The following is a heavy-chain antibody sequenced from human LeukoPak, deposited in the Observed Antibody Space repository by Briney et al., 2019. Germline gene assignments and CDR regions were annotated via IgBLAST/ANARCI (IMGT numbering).Heavy chain of an antibody. CDR2: IYHSGST. CDR1: GGSISSGDYY. D-gene: IGHD2-15*01. Sequence: SETLSLTCTVSGGSISSGDYYWSWIRQPPGKGLEWIGYIYHSGSTYYNPSLKSRVTISVDRSKNQFSLKLSSVTAADTAVYYCARYCSGGSCSYFDYWGQGTLVTVSS. V-gene: IGHV4-30-2*01. J-gene: IGHJ4*02. CDR3: ARYCSGGSCSYFDY.